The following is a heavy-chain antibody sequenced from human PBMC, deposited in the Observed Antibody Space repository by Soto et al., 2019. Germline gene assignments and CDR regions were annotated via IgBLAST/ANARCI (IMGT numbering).Heavy chain of an antibody. CDR2: ISAYNDHT. Sequence: QVQLVQSGAEVKKPGASVKVSCKASGYTFTSYGISWVRQAPGQELEWMGWISAYNDHTNYAQKLQGRVTMTTDTSTSTAYMELRSLRIADTAVYSCARGGQNGYYDSRAMVDYWGQGTLVTVSS. CDR1: GYTFTSYG. V-gene: IGHV1-18*01. J-gene: IGHJ4*02. D-gene: IGHD3-22*01. CDR3: ARGGQNGYYDSRAMVDY.